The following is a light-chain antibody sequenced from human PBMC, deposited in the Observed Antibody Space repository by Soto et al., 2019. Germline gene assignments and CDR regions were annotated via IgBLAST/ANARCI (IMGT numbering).Light chain of an antibody. Sequence: DIVMTQSPDSLAVSLGERATIECKSSQSLLYRHNTKNYLDWYQQKPGQPPTLLIYWASTRESGVPDRFTGSGSGTHFTLTMSSLEAEYVAVYYCQQYDDATQTFGRGTKVEIK. CDR3: QQYDDATQT. V-gene: IGKV4-1*01. CDR1: QSLLYRHNTKNY. J-gene: IGKJ1*01. CDR2: WAS.